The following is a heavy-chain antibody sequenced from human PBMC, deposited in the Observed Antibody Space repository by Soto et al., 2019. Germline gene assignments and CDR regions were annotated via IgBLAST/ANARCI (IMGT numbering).Heavy chain of an antibody. Sequence: ASVKVSCKASGYTFTSYGISWVRQAPGQGLEWMGWISAYNGNTNYAQKLQGRVTMTTDTSTSTAYMELRSLRSDDTAVYYCAREGCSGGSCYSRVHYYYYYGMDVWGQGTTVTVSS. V-gene: IGHV1-18*01. CDR1: GYTFTSYG. CDR3: AREGCSGGSCYSRVHYYYYYGMDV. D-gene: IGHD2-15*01. CDR2: ISAYNGNT. J-gene: IGHJ6*02.